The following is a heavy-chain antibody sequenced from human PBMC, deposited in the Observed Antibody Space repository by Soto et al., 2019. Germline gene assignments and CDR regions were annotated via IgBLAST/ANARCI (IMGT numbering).Heavy chain of an antibody. Sequence: GASVKVSCKASGYTFTSYGISWVRQAPGQGLEWMGWISAYNGNTNYAQKLQGRVTMTTDTSTSTAYMELRSLRSGDTAVYYCARGLAAAGTGLNWFDPWGQGPRVTVSS. J-gene: IGHJ5*02. CDR1: GYTFTSYG. V-gene: IGHV1-18*01. CDR2: ISAYNGNT. D-gene: IGHD6-13*01. CDR3: ARGLAAAGTGLNWFDP.